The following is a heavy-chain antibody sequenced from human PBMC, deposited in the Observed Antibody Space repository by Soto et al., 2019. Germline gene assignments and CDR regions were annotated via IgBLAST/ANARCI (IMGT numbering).Heavy chain of an antibody. CDR2: IYYSGST. J-gene: IGHJ4*02. D-gene: IGHD6-19*01. CDR1: GGSISSSSYY. CDR3: ARRRSSGWYGGIDY. Sequence: PSETLSFTCTVSGGSISSSSYYWGWIRQPPGKGLEWIGSIYYSGSTYYNPSLKSRVTISVDTSKNQFSLKLSSVTAADTAVYYCARRRSSGWYGGIDYWGQGTLVTVSS. V-gene: IGHV4-39*01.